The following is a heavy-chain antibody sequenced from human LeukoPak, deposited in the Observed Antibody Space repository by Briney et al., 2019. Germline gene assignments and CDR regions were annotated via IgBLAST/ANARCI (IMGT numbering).Heavy chain of an antibody. Sequence: GGSLRLSCAASGFTFSTYAMSWVRRVPGKGLEWVSSISVDGYSTYYADSAKGRFTISRDNSKNTLYLQMNSLRAEDTALYYCARMGGGTFGDCWGQGTLVTVSS. J-gene: IGHJ4*02. CDR2: ISVDGYST. CDR3: ARMGGGTFGDC. V-gene: IGHV3-23*01. D-gene: IGHD2-15*01. CDR1: GFTFSTYA.